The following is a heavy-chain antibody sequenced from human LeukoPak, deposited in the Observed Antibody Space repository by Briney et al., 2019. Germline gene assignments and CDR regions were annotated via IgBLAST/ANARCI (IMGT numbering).Heavy chain of an antibody. J-gene: IGHJ4*02. D-gene: IGHD3-9*01. Sequence: GGSLILSCASSGFTFRSYAMNWVRPAPGKGLEWVSGISGSGDNTYYADSVKGRFTISRDNSKNTLYLQMNSLRGEDTAVYYCAKGDDILTGYLSYFDYGSQGTLVSVSS. V-gene: IGHV3-23*01. CDR1: GFTFRSYA. CDR2: ISGSGDNT. CDR3: AKGDDILTGYLSYFDY.